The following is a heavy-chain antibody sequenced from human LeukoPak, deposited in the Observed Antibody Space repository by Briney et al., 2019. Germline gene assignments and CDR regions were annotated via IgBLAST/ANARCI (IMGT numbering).Heavy chain of an antibody. Sequence: GSSVKVSCKASGGTFSSYAISWVRQAPGQGLEWMGGIILIFGTANYAQKFQGRVTITADESTSTAYMELSSLRSEDTAVYYCARDPELEYWFDPWGQGTLVTVSS. CDR2: IILIFGTA. CDR3: ARDPELEYWFDP. V-gene: IGHV1-69*01. CDR1: GGTFSSYA. J-gene: IGHJ5*02. D-gene: IGHD1-1*01.